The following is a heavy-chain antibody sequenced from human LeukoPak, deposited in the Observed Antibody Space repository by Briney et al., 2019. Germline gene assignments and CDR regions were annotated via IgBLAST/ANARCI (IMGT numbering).Heavy chain of an antibody. J-gene: IGHJ6*02. CDR3: AKDSKYQVLMNSYYGMDV. V-gene: IGHV4-39*02. D-gene: IGHD2-2*01. CDR2: INNSGST. CDR1: GGSIRSSYYY. Sequence: SETLSLTCTVSGGSIRSSYYYWGWIRQPPGKGLEWIGEINNSGSTNYNPSLKSRVTISVDTSKNQFSLRLRSVTAADTAVYYCAKDSKYQVLMNSYYGMDVWGQGTTATVSS.